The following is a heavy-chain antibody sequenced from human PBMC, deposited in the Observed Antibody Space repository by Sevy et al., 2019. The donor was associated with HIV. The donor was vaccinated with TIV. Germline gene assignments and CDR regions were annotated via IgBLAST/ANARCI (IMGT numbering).Heavy chain of an antibody. J-gene: IGHJ4*02. CDR2: TRNKADGYTT. CDR1: GFTLSDHY. V-gene: IGHV3-72*01. CDR3: ATHASIAAAGRVFDY. Sequence: GGSLRLSCIASGFTLSDHYMEWVRQAPGKGLEWVGRTRNKADGYTTEYAASVKGRFTISRDDSKNSLYVQMNSLKTEDTAVYYCATHASIAAAGRVFDYWGQGTLVTVSS. D-gene: IGHD6-13*01.